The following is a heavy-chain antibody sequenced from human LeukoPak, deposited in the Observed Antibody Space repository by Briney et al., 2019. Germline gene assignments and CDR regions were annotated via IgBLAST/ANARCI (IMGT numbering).Heavy chain of an antibody. J-gene: IGHJ4*02. D-gene: IGHD3-9*01. CDR2: INPNHGDT. Sequence: AASVKVSCTASGYTFTGYYMHWVRQAPGQGLEWMGWINPNHGDTNYAQKFQDRVSMTRDTSISTAYMHLSRLRSADTAVYYCARSPHILTGENFDYWGQGTLLTVSS. CDR3: ARSPHILTGENFDY. CDR1: GYTFTGYY. V-gene: IGHV1-2*02.